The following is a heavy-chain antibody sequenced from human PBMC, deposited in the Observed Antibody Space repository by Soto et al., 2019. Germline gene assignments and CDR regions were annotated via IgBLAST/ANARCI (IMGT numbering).Heavy chain of an antibody. D-gene: IGHD3-10*01. J-gene: IGHJ5*02. CDR2: INVYNGNT. Sequence: GASVKVSCKASGYTFTNYGISWVRQAPGQGLEWMGWINVYNGNTKYAQKVQGRVTMTTDTSTSTVYMELRSLRSDDTAVYYCARGVGSGSHYNQYNWFDPWGQGTLVTVSS. V-gene: IGHV1-18*01. CDR1: GYTFTNYG. CDR3: ARGVGSGSHYNQYNWFDP.